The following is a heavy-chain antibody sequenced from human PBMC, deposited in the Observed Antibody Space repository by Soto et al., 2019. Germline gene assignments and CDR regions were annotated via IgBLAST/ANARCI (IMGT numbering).Heavy chain of an antibody. CDR3: VRPYYSSSWFPFDR. J-gene: IGHJ4*02. D-gene: IGHD6-13*01. CDR2: IDSDDGTT. CDR1: GFDFGDCY. Sequence: GSLRLSCTASGFDFGDCYMSWIRQAPGKGLEWVSYIDSDDGTTYYTDSVKGRFTISRDNAKNSLYLQMNSLRVEDTALYYCVRPYYSSSWFPFDRWGQGTLVTVSS. V-gene: IGHV3-11*01.